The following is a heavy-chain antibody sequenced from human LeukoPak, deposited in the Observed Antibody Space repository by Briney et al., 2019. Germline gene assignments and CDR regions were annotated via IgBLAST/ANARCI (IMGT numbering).Heavy chain of an antibody. J-gene: IGHJ4*02. Sequence: SVKVSCKASGGTFSNYAISWVRQAPGQGLEWMGGIITNYGTTNYAQKYQGRVTITADESTTTVYMELSSLRSEDTAVYYCASRGTGTWTIYSGSYRPEIYYFDYWGQGTLVTVSS. CDR1: GGTFSNYA. V-gene: IGHV1-69*01. D-gene: IGHD1-26*01. CDR2: IITNYGTT. CDR3: ASRGTGTWTIYSGSYRPEIYYFDY.